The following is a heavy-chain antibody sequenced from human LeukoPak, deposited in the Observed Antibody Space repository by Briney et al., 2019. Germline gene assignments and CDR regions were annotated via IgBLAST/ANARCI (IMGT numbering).Heavy chain of an antibody. CDR1: GGSISSYY. Sequence: SETLSLTCTVSGGSISSYYWSWIRQPPGKGLEWIGYIYYSGSTNYNPSLKSRVTISVDTSKNQFSLKLSSVTAADTAVYYCATGTTGTYNWFDPWGQGTLVTVSS. J-gene: IGHJ5*02. V-gene: IGHV4-59*08. CDR2: IYYSGST. CDR3: ATGTTGTYNWFDP. D-gene: IGHD1-1*01.